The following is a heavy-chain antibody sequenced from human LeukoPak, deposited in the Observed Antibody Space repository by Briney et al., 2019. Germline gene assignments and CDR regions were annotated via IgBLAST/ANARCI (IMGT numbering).Heavy chain of an antibody. J-gene: IGHJ3*02. CDR1: GFTFSTYG. Sequence: GGSLRLSCAASGFTFSTYGMHWVRQAPGKGLEWVAFIRYDGRNKYFADSVKGRFTFSRDNSKNTLYLQMNSLRAEDTAVYYCARWTYYYDSSGYYSLHAFDIWGQGTMVTVSS. CDR2: IRYDGRNK. V-gene: IGHV3-30*02. CDR3: ARWTYYYDSSGYYSLHAFDI. D-gene: IGHD3-22*01.